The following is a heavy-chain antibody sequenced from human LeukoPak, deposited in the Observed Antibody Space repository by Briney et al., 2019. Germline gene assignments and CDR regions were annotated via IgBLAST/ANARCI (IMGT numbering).Heavy chain of an antibody. V-gene: IGHV3-7*01. CDR2: IKEDGTQK. J-gene: IGHJ4*02. Sequence: GGSLRLSCAASGFSFPYYWMAWVRQAQGMGLEWVAHIKEDGTQKFYVDSVRGRFTISKDDARNALYLQMNSLRDEDTAIYYCVRGGWELDYWGQGTLVIVSS. D-gene: IGHD4-23*01. CDR3: VRGGWELDY. CDR1: GFSFPYYW.